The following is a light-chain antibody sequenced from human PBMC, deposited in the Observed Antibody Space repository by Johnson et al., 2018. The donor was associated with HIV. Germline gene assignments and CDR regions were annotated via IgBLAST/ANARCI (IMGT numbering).Light chain of an antibody. CDR3: GTWDNSLSTGGV. J-gene: IGLJ1*01. V-gene: IGLV1-51*01. CDR2: DNN. CDR1: SSNIGNNY. Sequence: QSVLTQPPSVSAAPGQKVTISCSGSSSNIGNNYVSWYQQLPGTAPKLLIYDNNKRPSGIPDRFSGSKSGTSATLGITGLQTGDEADYYCGTWDNSLSTGGVFGTGTQVTVL.